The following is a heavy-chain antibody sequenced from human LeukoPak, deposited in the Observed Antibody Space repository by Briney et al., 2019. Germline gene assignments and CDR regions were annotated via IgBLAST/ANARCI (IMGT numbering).Heavy chain of an antibody. D-gene: IGHD6-19*01. Sequence: GASVKVSCKASGYTFTGYYIHWVRQAPGQGLEWMGWINPNSGGTNYAQKFQGRVTMTRDTSISTAYMELSRLRSDDTAVYYCARDRDIAVAGTVYWFDPWGQGTLVTVSS. V-gene: IGHV1-2*02. CDR2: INPNSGGT. CDR1: GYTFTGYY. J-gene: IGHJ5*02. CDR3: ARDRDIAVAGTVYWFDP.